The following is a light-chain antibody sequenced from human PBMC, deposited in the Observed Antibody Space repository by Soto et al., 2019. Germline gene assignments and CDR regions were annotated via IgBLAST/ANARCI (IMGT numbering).Light chain of an antibody. Sequence: QSALTQPASVSGSPGQSITISCTGTSSDVGGYDHVSWHQHHPGKAPKLIIYDVTVRPSGISRRFPGSKSDNTASLAVSGLQPEDEADYYCSSYTNKDNLLFGGGTKLTVL. J-gene: IGLJ3*02. CDR3: SSYTNKDNLL. CDR1: SSDVGGYDH. V-gene: IGLV2-14*03. CDR2: DVT.